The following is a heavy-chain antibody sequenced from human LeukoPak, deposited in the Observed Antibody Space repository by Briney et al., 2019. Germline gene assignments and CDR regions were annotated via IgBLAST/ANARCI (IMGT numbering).Heavy chain of an antibody. D-gene: IGHD1-26*01. Sequence: PSETLSLTCAVYGGSFSGYYWSWIRQPPGKGLEWIGEINHSGSTNYNPSLKSRVTISVDTSKNQFSLKLSSVTAADTAVYYCAGSIVGATRGFDPWGRGTLVTVSS. J-gene: IGHJ5*02. CDR2: INHSGST. V-gene: IGHV4-34*01. CDR3: AGSIVGATRGFDP. CDR1: GGSFSGYY.